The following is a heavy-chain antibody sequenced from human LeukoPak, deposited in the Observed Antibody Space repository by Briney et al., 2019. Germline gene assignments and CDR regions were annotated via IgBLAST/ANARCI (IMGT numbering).Heavy chain of an antibody. V-gene: IGHV4-39*01. J-gene: IGHJ5*02. CDR2: IYYSGST. Sequence: PSETLSLTCTVSGRSISSSSHYWGWIRPPPGKGLEWIGRIYYSGSTYYNPSLKSRVTISVGTSKNQFSLKLNSVTAADTAVYYCARHEIRIYYGSGTLNWFDPWGQGTLVTVSS. CDR3: ARHEIRIYYGSGTLNWFDP. CDR1: GRSISSSSHY. D-gene: IGHD3-10*01.